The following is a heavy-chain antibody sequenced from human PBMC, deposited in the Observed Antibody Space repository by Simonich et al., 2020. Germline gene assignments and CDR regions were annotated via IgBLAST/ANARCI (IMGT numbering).Heavy chain of an antibody. D-gene: IGHD2-15*01. CDR2: ISYDGSNK. CDR1: GFTFSSYA. V-gene: IGHV3-30*04. J-gene: IGHJ3*02. Sequence: QVQLVESGGGVVQPGRSLRLSCAASGFTFSSYAMHWVRQAPGRGLEWVAVISYDGSNKDYADSVKGRFTISRDNSKNTLYLQMNSLRAEDTAVYYCARDLPLGYCSGGSCYSGAFDIWGQGTMVTVSS. CDR3: ARDLPLGYCSGGSCYSGAFDI.